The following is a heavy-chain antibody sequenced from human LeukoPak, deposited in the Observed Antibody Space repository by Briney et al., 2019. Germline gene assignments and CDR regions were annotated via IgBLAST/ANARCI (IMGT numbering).Heavy chain of an antibody. Sequence: SVKVSCKASGSTFSSYAISWVRQAPGQGLEWMGRIIPILGIANYAQKFQGRVTITADTSTSTAYMELSRLRSEDTAVYYCARVGGYSGYIDIWGQGTMVTVSS. CDR1: GSTFSSYA. J-gene: IGHJ3*02. D-gene: IGHD5-12*01. V-gene: IGHV1-69*04. CDR3: ARVGGYSGYIDI. CDR2: IIPILGIA.